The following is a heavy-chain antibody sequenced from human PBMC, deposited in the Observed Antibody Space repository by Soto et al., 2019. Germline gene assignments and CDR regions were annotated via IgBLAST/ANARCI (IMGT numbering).Heavy chain of an antibody. CDR1: GYTFTSYY. D-gene: IGHD3-10*01. CDR2: INPSGGST. Sequence: QVQLVQSGAEVKKPGASVKVSCKASGYTFTSYYMHWVRQAPGQGFEWMGIINPSGGSTSYAQKFQGRVTMTRDTSTSIVYMELSSLRSEDTAVYYCARGWDVTLIWFGELLHVVYYWGQGTLVTVSS. CDR3: ARGWDVTLIWFGELLHVVYY. J-gene: IGHJ4*02. V-gene: IGHV1-46*01.